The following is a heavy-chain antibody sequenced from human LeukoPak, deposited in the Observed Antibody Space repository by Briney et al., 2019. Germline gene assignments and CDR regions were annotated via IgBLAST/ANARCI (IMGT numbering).Heavy chain of an antibody. J-gene: IGHJ5*02. D-gene: IGHD4-17*01. CDR2: ISSNGGST. CDR1: GFTFSTYA. Sequence: GGSLRLSCAASGFTFSTYAMHWVRQAPGKGLEYVSAISSNGGSTYYANSVKGRFTISRDNSKNTLYLQMGSLRPEDMAVYYCARINDGDYLWFDPWGQGTLVTVSS. CDR3: ARINDGDYLWFDP. V-gene: IGHV3-64*01.